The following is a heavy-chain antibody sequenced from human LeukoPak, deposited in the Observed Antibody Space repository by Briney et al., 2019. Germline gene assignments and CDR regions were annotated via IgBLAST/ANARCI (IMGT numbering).Heavy chain of an antibody. D-gene: IGHD5-24*01. CDR2: INRHGDI. V-gene: IGHV3-43*01. J-gene: IGHJ4*02. Sequence: GGSLRLSCAASGFAFDAYTMHWVRQAPGKGLEWVSFINRHGDINYADSVKGRFTISRDNSKNSLFLQMNSLTTEDTALYYCAKERDGHKDGLAHWGQGTLVTVSS. CDR1: GFAFDAYT. CDR3: AKERDGHKDGLAH.